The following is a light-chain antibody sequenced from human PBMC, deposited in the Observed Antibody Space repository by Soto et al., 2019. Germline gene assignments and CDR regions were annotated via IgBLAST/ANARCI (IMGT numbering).Light chain of an antibody. V-gene: IGKV1-8*01. J-gene: IGKJ3*01. CDR1: QGISSY. Sequence: AIRMTQSPSSLSASTGDRVTITCRASQGISSYLAWYQQKPGKAPKLLIYAASTLQSGVPSRFSGSGSGTDFTLTISCLQSEDFATYYCQQYYSYPLTFGPGTKWISN. CDR3: QQYYSYPLT. CDR2: AAS.